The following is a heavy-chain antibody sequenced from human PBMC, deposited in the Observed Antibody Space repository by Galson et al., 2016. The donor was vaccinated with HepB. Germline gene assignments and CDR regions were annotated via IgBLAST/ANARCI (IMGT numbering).Heavy chain of an antibody. CDR3: ARDYNGVLY. D-gene: IGHD1-1*01. J-gene: IGHJ4*02. CDR1: GGSISRYY. CDR2: IYDSGYT. Sequence: SETLSLTCTVSGGSISRYYWTWMRQPPGKGLEWIGYIYDSGYTNYDPSLQSRVTISVDPSKNKFSLKLRTVTAADTAVYYCARDYNGVLYWGQGTLVTVSS. V-gene: IGHV4-59*01.